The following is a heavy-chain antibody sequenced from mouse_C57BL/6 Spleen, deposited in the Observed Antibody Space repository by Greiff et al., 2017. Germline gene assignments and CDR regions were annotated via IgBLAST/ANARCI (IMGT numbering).Heavy chain of an antibody. CDR1: GFTFSSYA. CDR2: ISDGGSYT. V-gene: IGHV5-4*01. CDR3: AREWTFAY. Sequence: EVQLVESGGGLLKPGGSLKLSCAASGFTFSSYAMSWVRQTPEKRLEWVATISDGGSYTYYPDNVKGRFTISRDNAKNNLYLQMSHLKSEDTAMYYCAREWTFAYWGQGTLVTVSA. J-gene: IGHJ3*01.